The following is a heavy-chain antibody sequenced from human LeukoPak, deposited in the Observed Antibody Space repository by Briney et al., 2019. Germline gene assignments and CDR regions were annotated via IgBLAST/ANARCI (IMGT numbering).Heavy chain of an antibody. V-gene: IGHV1-3*04. J-gene: IGHJ5*02. Sequence: ASVKVSCKASGYTFTDYAMHWVRQAPGQRLEWMGWINTGNGNTRYSEKFQGRVTVTMDISASTAYMELSSLRSEDTAVYYCARDRVVGLAPFDPWGQGTLVTVSS. CDR3: ARDRVVGLAPFDP. CDR2: INTGNGNT. CDR1: GYTFTDYA. D-gene: IGHD2-15*01.